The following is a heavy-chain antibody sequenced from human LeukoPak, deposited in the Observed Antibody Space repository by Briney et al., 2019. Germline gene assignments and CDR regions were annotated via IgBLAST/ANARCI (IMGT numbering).Heavy chain of an antibody. Sequence: GGPLKLPCPPSGFPFSSIPVPGAPQPPERGRDGFPTIFDTGHSAYYEDSVKGRFTISRDSSKNTLYLQMNSLRAEDTAVYYCAKDRGHPYSNYFIDYWGQGTLVTVSS. CDR1: GFPFSSIP. D-gene: IGHD4-11*01. CDR2: IFDTGHSA. CDR3: AKDRGHPYSNYFIDY. V-gene: IGHV3-23*01. J-gene: IGHJ4*02.